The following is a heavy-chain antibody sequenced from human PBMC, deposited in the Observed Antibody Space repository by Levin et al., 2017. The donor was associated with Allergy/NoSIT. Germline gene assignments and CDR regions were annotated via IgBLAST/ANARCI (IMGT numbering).Heavy chain of an antibody. Sequence: PGGSLRLSCAASGFTFSTYAMSWVRQAPGKGLEWVSAISGSGGSTYYADSVKGRFTISRDNSKNTLYLQMNSLRAEDTAVYYCAKPMVGGGYYYYGMDVWGQGTTVTVSS. D-gene: IGHD2-8*01. CDR2: ISGSGGST. J-gene: IGHJ6*02. CDR3: AKPMVGGGYYYYGMDV. V-gene: IGHV3-23*01. CDR1: GFTFSTYA.